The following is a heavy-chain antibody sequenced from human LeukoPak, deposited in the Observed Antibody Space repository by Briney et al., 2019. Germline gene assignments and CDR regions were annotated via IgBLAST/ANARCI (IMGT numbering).Heavy chain of an antibody. Sequence: SETLSLTCTVSGGSINGQYWSWIRQPPGKGLEWIGYIYYTGITKYNPSLKSRVTISVDTSKNQFSLRLTSVTAADTAVYYCTRVSIHSHAGNYGWYFDSRGQGTLVTVSS. CDR3: TRVSIHSHAGNYGWYFDS. D-gene: IGHD3-16*01. CDR2: IYYTGIT. J-gene: IGHJ4*02. CDR1: GGSINGQY. V-gene: IGHV4-59*11.